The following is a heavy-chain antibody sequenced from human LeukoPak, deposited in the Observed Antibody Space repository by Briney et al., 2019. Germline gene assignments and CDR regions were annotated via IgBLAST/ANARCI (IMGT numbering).Heavy chain of an antibody. J-gene: IGHJ4*02. Sequence: ASVKVSCKASGYTFTGYYMHWVRQAPGQGLEWMGWINPNSGGTNYAQKFQGRVTMTTDTSTSTAYMELRSLRSDDTAVYYCASYGYDYYFDYWGQGTLVTVSS. CDR3: ASYGYDYYFDY. CDR2: INPNSGGT. D-gene: IGHD3-3*01. V-gene: IGHV1-2*02. CDR1: GYTFTGYY.